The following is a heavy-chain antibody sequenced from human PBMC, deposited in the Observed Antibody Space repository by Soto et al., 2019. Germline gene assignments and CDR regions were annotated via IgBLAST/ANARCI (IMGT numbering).Heavy chain of an antibody. CDR1: GGAFSDYA. V-gene: IGHV1-69*12. CDR2: IMPIFRAP. D-gene: IGHD2-15*01. J-gene: IGHJ6*01. Sequence: QVQLVQSGAEVKKPGSSVKVPCKASGGAFSDYAFSWVRQAPGQGLEWLGGIMPIFRAPDYAQKFQGRVTITADEFTRTAYMEMNSLRSEDTAVYYCASWLKGPDIGNYYYGMDVW. CDR3: ASWLKGPDIGNYYYGMDV.